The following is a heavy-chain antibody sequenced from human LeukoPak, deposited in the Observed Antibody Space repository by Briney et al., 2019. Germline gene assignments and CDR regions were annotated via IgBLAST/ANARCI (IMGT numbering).Heavy chain of an antibody. CDR3: ARERAVTTYYYFDY. D-gene: IGHD4-17*01. CDR2: NYYSGST. J-gene: IGHJ4*02. V-gene: IGHV4-59*01. Sequence: AETLSLTCTLSGGSFSSYYWSWIRQPPGKGLEWIGYNYYSGSTIYNPSLKSRVTISVDTSKKQFSLKLSSVTAADAGVYYCARERAVTTYYYFDYCGQGTLVTVSS. CDR1: GGSFSSYY.